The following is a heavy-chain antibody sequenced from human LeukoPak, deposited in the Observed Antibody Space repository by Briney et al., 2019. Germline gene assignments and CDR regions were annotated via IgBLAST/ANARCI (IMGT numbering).Heavy chain of an antibody. Sequence: GGSLRLSCSASGFTFSSYWMDWVRQAPGKGLVWVSRINGDGSSTNYADSVKGRFTISRDNPKNTVYLQMNSLGVEDTAVYYCAKAWWLSHYFDFWGQGSLVTVSS. J-gene: IGHJ4*02. CDR3: AKAWWLSHYFDF. CDR2: INGDGSST. V-gene: IGHV3-74*01. CDR1: GFTFSSYW. D-gene: IGHD3-22*01.